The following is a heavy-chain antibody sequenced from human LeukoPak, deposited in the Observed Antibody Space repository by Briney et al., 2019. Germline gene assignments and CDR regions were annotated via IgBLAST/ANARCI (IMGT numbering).Heavy chain of an antibody. CDR3: ARDSSRIYCSGGSCYSWGNFDY. J-gene: IGHJ4*02. CDR1: GGSISSYY. V-gene: IGHV4-4*07. D-gene: IGHD2-15*01. Sequence: PSETLSLTCTVSGGSISSYYWSWIRQPAGKGLEWIGRIYTSGSTNYNPSLKSRVTMSVDTSKNQFSLKLSSVTAADTAVYYCARDSSRIYCSGGSCYSWGNFDYWGQGTLVTVSS. CDR2: IYTSGST.